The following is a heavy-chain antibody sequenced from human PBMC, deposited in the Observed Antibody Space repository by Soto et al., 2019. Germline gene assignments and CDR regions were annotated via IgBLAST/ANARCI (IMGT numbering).Heavy chain of an antibody. CDR2: IYYSGST. V-gene: IGHV4-59*01. CDR3: ARAYGYYFAY. J-gene: IGHJ4*02. CDR1: GGSISSYY. D-gene: IGHD4-17*01. Sequence: SETLSLTCTVSGGSISSYYWIWIRQPPGKGLEWIGYIYYSGSTNYNPSLKSRVTISVDTSKNQFSLKLSSVTAADTAVYYCARAYGYYFAYWGQGTLVTVSS.